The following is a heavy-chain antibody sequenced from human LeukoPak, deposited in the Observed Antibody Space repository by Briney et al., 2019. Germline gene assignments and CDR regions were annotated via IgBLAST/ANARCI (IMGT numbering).Heavy chain of an antibody. V-gene: IGHV3-66*01. J-gene: IGHJ4*02. Sequence: GGSLRLSRTASKFTVSSNYMSWVRQAPGKGLEWVSLIYSDGSTYYADSVKGRFTISRDNAKNSLHLQMNSLRAEDTAVYYCARTGGDDYWGQGTLVTVSS. D-gene: IGHD7-27*01. CDR2: IYSDGST. CDR1: KFTVSSNY. CDR3: ARTGGDDY.